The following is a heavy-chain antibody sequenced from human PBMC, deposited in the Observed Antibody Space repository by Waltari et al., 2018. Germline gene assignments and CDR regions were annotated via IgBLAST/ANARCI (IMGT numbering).Heavy chain of an antibody. J-gene: IGHJ5*02. CDR2: IYHSGST. V-gene: IGHV4-38-2*01. CDR1: GYSISSGYY. CDR3: ARHGPNWFDP. Sequence: QVQLQESGPGLVKPSETLSLTCAVSGYSISSGYYWGWIRQPPGKGLEWIGSIYHSGSTYNNPSLKSRVTISVDTSKNQFSLKLSSVTAADTAVYYCARHGPNWFDPWGQGTLVTVSS.